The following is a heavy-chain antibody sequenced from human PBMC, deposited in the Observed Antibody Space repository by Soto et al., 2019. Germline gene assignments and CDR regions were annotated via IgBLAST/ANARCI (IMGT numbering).Heavy chain of an antibody. CDR3: ARHLRGSDFRGSWGFDF. J-gene: IGHJ4*02. V-gene: IGHV4-59*08. CDR2: IYNSGSP. D-gene: IGHD5-12*01. Sequence: QVQLQESGPGLVKPWETLSLTCTVSGGSMTNYHWSWIQQPPGKGLEWIGYIYNSGSPSYNPSLKSRVTLLPDTSKNQLSLRLSSVTAADTAVYYCARHLRGSDFRGSWGFDFWGQGTLVTVSS. CDR1: GGSMTNYH.